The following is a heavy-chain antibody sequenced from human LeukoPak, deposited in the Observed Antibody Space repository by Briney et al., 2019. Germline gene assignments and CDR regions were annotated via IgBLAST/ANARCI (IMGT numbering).Heavy chain of an antibody. Sequence: SETLSLTCAVYGGSFSGYYWSWIRQPPGKGLEWIGYIYYSGSTNYNPSLKSRVTISVDTSKNQFSLKLSSVTAADTAVYYCARVLGYCSGGSCYSRPYGMDVWGQGTTVTVSS. D-gene: IGHD2-15*01. CDR2: IYYSGST. CDR3: ARVLGYCSGGSCYSRPYGMDV. CDR1: GGSFSGYY. J-gene: IGHJ6*02. V-gene: IGHV4-59*01.